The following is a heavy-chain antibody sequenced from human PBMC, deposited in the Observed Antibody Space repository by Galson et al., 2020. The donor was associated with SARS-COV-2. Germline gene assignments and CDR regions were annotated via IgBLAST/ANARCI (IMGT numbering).Heavy chain of an antibody. CDR1: GYTFTGYY. D-gene: IGHD1-1*01. J-gene: IGHJ4*02. V-gene: IGHV1-2*02. CDR2: INPNSGGT. Sequence: ASVKVSCKASGYTFTGYYIHWVRQAPGQGLEWMGWINPNSGGTNYAQKFQGRVTLTTDTSISTGYMELSRLISDDTAVYYCARSALEGGTGTTDWGQGTLVTVSS. CDR3: ARSALEGGTGTTD.